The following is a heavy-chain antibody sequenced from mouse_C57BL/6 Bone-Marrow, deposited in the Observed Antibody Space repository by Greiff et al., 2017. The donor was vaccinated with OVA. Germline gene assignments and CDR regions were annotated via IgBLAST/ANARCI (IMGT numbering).Heavy chain of an antibody. J-gene: IGHJ2*01. CDR2: IDPNSGGT. V-gene: IGHV1-72*01. D-gene: IGHD1-1*02. CDR3: AREGSMADY. Sequence: VQLQQPGAELVKPGASVKLSCKASGYTFTSYWMHWVKQRPGRGLEWLGRIDPNSGGTKYNEKFKSKATLTVDKPTSTAYMQLSSLTAEDAAVYYCAREGSMADYWGQGTTLTVSS. CDR1: GYTFTSYW.